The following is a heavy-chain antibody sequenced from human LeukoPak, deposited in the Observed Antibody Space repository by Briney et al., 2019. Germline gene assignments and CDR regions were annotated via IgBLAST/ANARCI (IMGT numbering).Heavy chain of an antibody. CDR3: ARALIGYYFDY. CDR1: GFTFSSYE. CDR2: ISNSGGNT. Sequence: GGSLRLSCAASGFTFSSYEMNWVRQAPGKGLEWVSVISNSGGNTYYADSVKGRFTISRDNSKNSLYLQMNSLRAEDTAVYYCARALIGYYFDYWGQGTLVTVSS. D-gene: IGHD2-8*01. V-gene: IGHV3-48*03. J-gene: IGHJ4*02.